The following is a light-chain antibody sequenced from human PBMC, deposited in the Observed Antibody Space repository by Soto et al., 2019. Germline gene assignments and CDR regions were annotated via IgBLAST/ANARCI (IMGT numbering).Light chain of an antibody. J-gene: IGKJ2*01. Sequence: DIQMTQSPSYLSASVGDRVTITCRASQGMSGYLNWYQQKPGKAPKLLIYATSTLQSGVPSRFSGSRSWTDLTLTISSLQPEDFATYHCHQNYITPYTYGQPTKQEIK. CDR3: HQNYITPYT. CDR1: QGMSGY. CDR2: ATS. V-gene: IGKV1-39*01.